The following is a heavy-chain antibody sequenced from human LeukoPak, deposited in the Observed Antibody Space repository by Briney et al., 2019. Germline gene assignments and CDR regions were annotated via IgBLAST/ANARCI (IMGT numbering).Heavy chain of an antibody. CDR3: ASRDHGSGTPVDYSDY. J-gene: IGHJ4*02. CDR2: INHSGST. Sequence: PSETLSLTCAVYGGSFSGYYWSWIRQPPGKGLERIGEINHSGSTNYNPSLKSRVTISVDTSKNQFSLKLSSVTAADTAVYYCASRDHGSGTPVDYSDYWGQGTLVTVSS. D-gene: IGHD3-10*01. CDR1: GGSFSGYY. V-gene: IGHV4-34*01.